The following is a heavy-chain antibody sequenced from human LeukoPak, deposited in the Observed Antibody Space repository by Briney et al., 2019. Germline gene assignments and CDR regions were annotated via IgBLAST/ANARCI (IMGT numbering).Heavy chain of an antibody. V-gene: IGHV1-2*02. CDR1: GYTFSGYY. CDR3: ARASIAVAGPLRYYYYGMDV. CDR2: IKPDSGDT. J-gene: IGHJ6*02. Sequence: GASVKVSCKASGYTFSGYYIHWVRQAPGQGLEWMGLIKPDSGDTKYSQKFQGRVTITRDTSASTAYMELSSLRSEDTAVYYCARASIAVAGPLRYYYYGMDVWGQGTTVTVSS. D-gene: IGHD6-19*01.